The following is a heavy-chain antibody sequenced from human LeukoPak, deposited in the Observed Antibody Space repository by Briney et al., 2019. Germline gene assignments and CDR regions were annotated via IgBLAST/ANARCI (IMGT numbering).Heavy chain of an antibody. D-gene: IGHD3-9*01. V-gene: IGHV4-34*01. J-gene: IGHJ5*02. CDR3: ARHGHDILTGYINWFDP. CDR1: GESFSGYY. Sequence: SETLSLTCAVYGESFSGYYWTWIRQPPGKGLEWIGEINHSGTTNYNPSLKSRVTISVDTSKNQFSLKLSSVTAADTALYYCARHGHDILTGYINWFDPWGQGTLVTVSP. CDR2: INHSGTT.